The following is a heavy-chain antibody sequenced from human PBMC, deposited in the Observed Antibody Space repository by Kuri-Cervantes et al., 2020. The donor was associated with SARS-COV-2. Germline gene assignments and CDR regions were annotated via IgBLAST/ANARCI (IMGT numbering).Heavy chain of an antibody. CDR2: IYYSGST. CDR3: ARGGYDYVWGSYRYGMDV. J-gene: IGHJ6*02. CDR1: GGSISSGGYY. Sequence: LRLSCTVSGGSISSGGYYWSWIRQHPGKGLEWIGYIYYSGSTYYNPSLKSRVTISVDTSKNQFSLKLSSVTAADTAVYYCARGGYDYVWGSYRYGMDVWGQGTTVTVSS. D-gene: IGHD3-16*02. V-gene: IGHV4-31*03.